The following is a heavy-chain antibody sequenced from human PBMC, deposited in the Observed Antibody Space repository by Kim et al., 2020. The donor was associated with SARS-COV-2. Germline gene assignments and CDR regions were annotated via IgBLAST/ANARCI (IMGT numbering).Heavy chain of an antibody. CDR3: AREGWFGEFYGMDV. V-gene: IGHV4-59*01. J-gene: IGHJ6*02. Sequence: PSLKSRVTISVDTSKNQFSLKLSSVTAADTAVYYCAREGWFGEFYGMDVWGQGTTVTVSS. D-gene: IGHD3-10*01.